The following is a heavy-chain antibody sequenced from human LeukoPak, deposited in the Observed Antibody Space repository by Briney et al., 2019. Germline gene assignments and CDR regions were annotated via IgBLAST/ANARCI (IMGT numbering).Heavy chain of an antibody. CDR1: GYTFTDYF. J-gene: IGHJ4*02. CDR3: ARNYGHNSKYFDF. V-gene: IGHV1-2*02. D-gene: IGHD4-17*01. CDR2: IRPNSGDT. Sequence: GASVKVSCKASGYTFTDYFIHWVRQAPGQGLEWMGWIRPNSGDTHYAQRFQGRVTMTTDTSVSTAHMELSSLRSDDTAIYYCARNYGHNSKYFDFWGQGTLVTVSS.